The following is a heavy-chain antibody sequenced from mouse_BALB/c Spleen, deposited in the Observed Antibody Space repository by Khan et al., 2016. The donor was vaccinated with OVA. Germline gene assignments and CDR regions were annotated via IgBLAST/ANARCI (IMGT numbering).Heavy chain of an antibody. J-gene: IGHJ3*01. CDR1: GYTFTNYV. D-gene: IGHD4-1*01. Sequence: VRLQQSGPELVEPGASVKMSCKASGYTFTNYVIHWVKQKPGQGLEWIGYINPDNAGTRYNEKFNGKATLPSDISSTSAYMELLSLTSEDSVVYYCAREASSWDFSFPYWGQGTLVTVSA. CDR3: AREASSWDFSFPY. V-gene: IGHV1S136*01. CDR2: INPDNAGT.